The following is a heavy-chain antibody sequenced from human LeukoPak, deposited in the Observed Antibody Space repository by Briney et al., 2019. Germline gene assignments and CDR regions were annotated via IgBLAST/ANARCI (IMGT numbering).Heavy chain of an antibody. Sequence: GGSLRLSCAASGFTFSSYAMSWVRQAPGKGLEWVSAISGSGGSTYYADFVKGRFTISRDNSKNTLYLQMNSLRAEDTAVYYCAKDAEYSSSSLHAFDIWGQGTMVTVSS. CDR2: ISGSGGST. CDR1: GFTFSSYA. D-gene: IGHD6-6*01. V-gene: IGHV3-23*01. CDR3: AKDAEYSSSSLHAFDI. J-gene: IGHJ3*02.